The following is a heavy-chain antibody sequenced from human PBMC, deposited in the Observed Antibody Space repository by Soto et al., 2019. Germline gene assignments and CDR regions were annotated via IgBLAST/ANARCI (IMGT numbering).Heavy chain of an antibody. CDR2: TYSGGST. Sequence: EVQLVESGGGLIQPGGSLRLSYAASGFTVSSTYMSWVRQAPRKGLEWVSITYSGGSTHYADSVKGRFTISRDNSKSTLYIEMNSLRAEDTAVYYCARDRLTVGVREYYGMDVWGQGTTVTVSS. CDR3: ARDRLTVGVREYYGMDV. D-gene: IGHD2-8*01. V-gene: IGHV3-53*01. J-gene: IGHJ6*02. CDR1: GFTVSSTY.